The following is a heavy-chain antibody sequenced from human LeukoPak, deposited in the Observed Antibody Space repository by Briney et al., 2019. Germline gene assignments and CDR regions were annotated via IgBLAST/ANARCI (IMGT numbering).Heavy chain of an antibody. Sequence: ASVKVSCKASGYTFTSYYMHWVRQAPGQGLEWMGIINPSGGSTSYAQKFQGRVTMTRDTSTSTVYMELSSLRSEDTAVYYCARASYYYDSSGYDPRRFDYWGQGTLVTVSS. J-gene: IGHJ4*02. CDR3: ARASYYYDSSGYDPRRFDY. CDR2: INPSGGST. CDR1: GYTFTSYY. D-gene: IGHD3-22*01. V-gene: IGHV1-46*01.